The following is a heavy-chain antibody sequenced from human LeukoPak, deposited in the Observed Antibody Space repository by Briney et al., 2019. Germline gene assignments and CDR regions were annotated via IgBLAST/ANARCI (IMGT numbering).Heavy chain of an antibody. D-gene: IGHD3-22*01. J-gene: IGHJ4*02. CDR1: GFTFSNAW. V-gene: IGHV3-15*01. CDR2: IKSKTDGGAT. Sequence: GGSLRLSCAASGFTFSNAWMSWVRQAPGKGLEWVGRIKSKTDGGATHYATPVKGRFTISRDDSKNTLYLQMSSLKTEDTAVYYCTTEAYYHDSSGAIKYFDYWGQGTLVTVSS. CDR3: TTEAYYHDSSGAIKYFDY.